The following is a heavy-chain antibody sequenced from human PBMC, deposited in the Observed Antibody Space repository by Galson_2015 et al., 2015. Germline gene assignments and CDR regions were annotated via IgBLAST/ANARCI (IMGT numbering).Heavy chain of an antibody. D-gene: IGHD1-26*01. V-gene: IGHV3-30*01. Sequence: LRLSCAASGFTFSSYAMHWVRQAPGKGLEWVAVISYDGGNKYYADSVKGRFTISRNNSKNTLYLQMNSLRAEDTAVYYCARGVGRYYYYYMDVWGKGTTVTVSS. CDR2: ISYDGGNK. J-gene: IGHJ6*03. CDR3: ARGVGRYYYYYMDV. CDR1: GFTFSSYA.